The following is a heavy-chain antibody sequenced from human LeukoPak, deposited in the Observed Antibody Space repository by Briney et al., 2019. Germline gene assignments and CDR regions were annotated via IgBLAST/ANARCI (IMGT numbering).Heavy chain of an antibody. J-gene: IGHJ4*02. Sequence: GGSLRLSCTASGFTFSSYAMSWVRQAPGKGLEWVSAISGSGGSTYYADSVKGRFTISRDNSKNTLYLQMNSLRAEDTAVYYCAKSEELLWFGELLSSSFDYWGQGTLVTVSS. CDR3: AKSEELLWFGELLSSSFDY. V-gene: IGHV3-23*01. CDR2: ISGSGGST. CDR1: GFTFSSYA. D-gene: IGHD3-10*01.